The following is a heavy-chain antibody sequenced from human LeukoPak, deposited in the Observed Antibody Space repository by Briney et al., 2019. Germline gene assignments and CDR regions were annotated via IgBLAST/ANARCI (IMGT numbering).Heavy chain of an antibody. Sequence: SVKVSCKASGGTFSSYAISWVRQAPGQGLEWMGGIIPIFGTANYAQKFQGRVTITTDESTSTAYMELSSLRSEDTAVYYCARDQTATQRGDAFDIWGQGTMVTVSS. J-gene: IGHJ3*02. CDR2: IIPIFGTA. D-gene: IGHD5-18*01. CDR1: GGTFSSYA. CDR3: ARDQTATQRGDAFDI. V-gene: IGHV1-69*05.